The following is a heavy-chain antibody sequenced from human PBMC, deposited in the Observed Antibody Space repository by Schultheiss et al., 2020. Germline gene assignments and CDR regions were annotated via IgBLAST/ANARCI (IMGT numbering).Heavy chain of an antibody. Sequence: SETLSLTCTVSGGSISSYYWSWIRQPPGKGLEWIGYIYYSGSTNYNPSLKSRVTISVDTSKNQFSLKLSSVTAADTAVYYCARHYYDSSGYYSYWYFDLWGRGTLVTVSS. CDR3: ARHYYDSSGYYSYWYFDL. D-gene: IGHD3-22*01. CDR2: IYYSGST. J-gene: IGHJ2*01. V-gene: IGHV4-59*01. CDR1: GGSISSYY.